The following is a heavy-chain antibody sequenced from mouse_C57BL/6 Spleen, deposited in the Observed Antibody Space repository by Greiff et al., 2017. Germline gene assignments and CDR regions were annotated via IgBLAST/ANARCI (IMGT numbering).Heavy chain of an antibody. CDR2: IDPSDSYT. CDR1: GYTFTSYW. V-gene: IGHV1-50*01. D-gene: IGHD3-2*02. Sequence: QVQLQQPGAELVKPGASVKLSCKASGYTFTSYWMQWVKQRPGQGLEWIGEIDPSDSYTNYNQKFKGKATLTVDTSSSTAYMQLSSLTSEDSAVYYCAGGIDSSGASWFAYWGQGTLVTVSA. J-gene: IGHJ3*01. CDR3: AGGIDSSGASWFAY.